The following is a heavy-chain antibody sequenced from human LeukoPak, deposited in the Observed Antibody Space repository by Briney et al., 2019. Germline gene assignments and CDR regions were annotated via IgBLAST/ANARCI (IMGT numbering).Heavy chain of an antibody. CDR3: ARDHEDPYYFDY. V-gene: IGHV4-59*01. CDR2: IYYSGST. J-gene: IGHJ4*02. Sequence: SETLSLTCAVSGDSISSYYWSWIRQPPGKGLEWIGYIYYSGSTNYNPSLKSRVTISVDTSKNQFSLKLSSVTAADTAVYYCARDHEDPYYFDYWGQGTLVTVSS. CDR1: GDSISSYY.